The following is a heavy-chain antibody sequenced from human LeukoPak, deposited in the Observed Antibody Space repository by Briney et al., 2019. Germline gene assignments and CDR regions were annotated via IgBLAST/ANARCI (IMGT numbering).Heavy chain of an antibody. Sequence: ASVKVSCKASGYTFTSYGISWVRQAPGQGLEWMGWISAYNGNTNYAQKLQGRVTMTTDTSTSTAYMELRSLRSDHTAVYYCAREEASSSSVGVYYFDYWGQGTLVTVSS. V-gene: IGHV1-18*01. CDR3: AREEASSSSVGVYYFDY. CDR1: GYTFTSYG. J-gene: IGHJ4*02. CDR2: ISAYNGNT. D-gene: IGHD6-6*01.